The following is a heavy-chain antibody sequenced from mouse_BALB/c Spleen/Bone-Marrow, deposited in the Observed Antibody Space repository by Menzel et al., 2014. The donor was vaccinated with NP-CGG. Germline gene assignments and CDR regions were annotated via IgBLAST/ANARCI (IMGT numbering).Heavy chain of an antibody. CDR2: ISTYYGDA. CDR1: GYTFTDYA. D-gene: IGHD2-1*01. V-gene: IGHV1S137*01. Sequence: QVQLQQPGAGLVRPGVSVKISCKGSGYTFTDYAMHWVKQSHAKSLEWIGVISTYYGDASYNQKFKGKATMTVDKSSSTAYMELARLTSEDSAIYYCAREGGNFPWFAYWGQGTLVTVSA. J-gene: IGHJ3*01. CDR3: AREGGNFPWFAY.